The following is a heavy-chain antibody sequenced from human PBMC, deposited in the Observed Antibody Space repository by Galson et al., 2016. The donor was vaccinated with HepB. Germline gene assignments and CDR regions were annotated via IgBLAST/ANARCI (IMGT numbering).Heavy chain of an antibody. CDR2: IYSSGNT. CDR1: GASISSDNYY. V-gene: IGHV4-61*02. CDR3: AREPRRDSGTLDF. Sequence: TLSLTCTVSGASISSDNYYWSWIRQPAGRGLEWIGRIYSSGNTDYNPSLKSRVTLSVDTSKNQFSLKLNSVTAADTAVYFCAREPRRDSGTLDFWGQGTLVTVSS. J-gene: IGHJ4*02. D-gene: IGHD1/OR15-1a*01.